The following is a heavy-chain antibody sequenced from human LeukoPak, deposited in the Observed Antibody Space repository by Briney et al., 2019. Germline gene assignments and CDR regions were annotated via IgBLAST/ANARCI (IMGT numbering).Heavy chain of an antibody. CDR3: ARGYSTIDY. J-gene: IGHJ4*02. D-gene: IGHD5-12*01. Sequence: SETLSLTCTVSGYSISSGYYWGWIRQPPGKGLEWIGSIYHSGSTYYNPSLKSRVTISVDTSKNQFSLKLSSVTAADTAVYYCARGYSTIDYWGQGTLVTVSS. V-gene: IGHV4-38-2*02. CDR1: GYSISSGYY. CDR2: IYHSGST.